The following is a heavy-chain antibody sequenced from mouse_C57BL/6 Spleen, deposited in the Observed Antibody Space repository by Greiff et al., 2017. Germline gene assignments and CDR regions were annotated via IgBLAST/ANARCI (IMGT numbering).Heavy chain of an antibody. D-gene: IGHD2-4*01. CDR3: ARGGGLRRYFDV. CDR2: IYPGDGDT. CDR1: GYAFSSYW. J-gene: IGHJ1*03. V-gene: IGHV1-80*01. Sequence: LQESGAELVKPGASVKISCKASGYAFSSYWMNWVKQRPGKGLEWIGQIYPGDGDTNYNGKFKGKATLTADKSSSTAYMQLSSLTSEDSAVYFCARGGGLRRYFDVWGTGTTVTVSS.